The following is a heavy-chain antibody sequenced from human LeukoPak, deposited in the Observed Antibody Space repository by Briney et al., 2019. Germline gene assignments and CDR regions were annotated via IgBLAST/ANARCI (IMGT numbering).Heavy chain of an antibody. J-gene: IGHJ5*02. Sequence: HSSPASALTPSSYRMSWVRQAPGKGLDSLAPIKHDGSEKYYVDSVKGRFTISRDNAKNSLYLQMNSLRAEDTALYYCARAPGEGWFDPWGQGTLVTVSS. D-gene: IGHD4-17*01. CDR1: ALTPSSYR. V-gene: IGHV3-7*01. CDR2: IKHDGSEK. CDR3: ARAPGEGWFDP.